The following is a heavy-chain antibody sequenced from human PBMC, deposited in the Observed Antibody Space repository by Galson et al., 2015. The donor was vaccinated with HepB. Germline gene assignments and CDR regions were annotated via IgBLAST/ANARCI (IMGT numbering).Heavy chain of an antibody. V-gene: IGHV6-1*01. CDR3: ARARVGCSSTSCYKGAEYFQH. CDR1: GDSVSSNSAA. CDR2: TYYRSEWYN. J-gene: IGHJ1*01. D-gene: IGHD2-2*02. Sequence: CAISGDSVSSNSAAWNWIRQSPSRGLEWLGRTYYRSEWYNDYAVSVKSRISINPDTSKNQFSLHLNSVTAADTAVYYCARARVGCSSTSCYKGAEYFQHWGQGTLVTVSS.